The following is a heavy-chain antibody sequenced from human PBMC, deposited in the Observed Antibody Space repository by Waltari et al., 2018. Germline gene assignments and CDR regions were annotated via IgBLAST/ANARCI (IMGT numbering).Heavy chain of an antibody. CDR2: IIPILGIA. Sequence: QVQLVQSGAEVKKPGSSVKVSCKASGGTFSSYPIRWVRQAPGQGLEWMGRIIPILGIANYAQKFQGRGTITADKSTSTAYMELSSLRSEDTAVYYCARDRPRSYYDFWSGYSHWFDPWGQGTLVTVSS. CDR1: GGTFSSYP. D-gene: IGHD3-3*01. J-gene: IGHJ5*02. V-gene: IGHV1-69*04. CDR3: ARDRPRSYYDFWSGYSHWFDP.